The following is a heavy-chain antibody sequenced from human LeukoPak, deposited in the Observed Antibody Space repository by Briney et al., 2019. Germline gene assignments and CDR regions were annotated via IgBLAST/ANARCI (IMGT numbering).Heavy chain of an antibody. CDR1: GYTFTAYG. CDR3: ARMILLLGDVLTVPPRGFDY. CDR2: ISDYNGNT. Sequence: GASVKVSCKASGYTFTAYGISWVRQAPGQGLEWLGRISDYNGNTNYAQKLQGRVTMTTDTSTSSAHMELRSLRSDDTAVYYCARMILLLGDVLTVPPRGFDYWGQETLVTVSS. J-gene: IGHJ4*02. D-gene: IGHD3-9*01. V-gene: IGHV1-18*01.